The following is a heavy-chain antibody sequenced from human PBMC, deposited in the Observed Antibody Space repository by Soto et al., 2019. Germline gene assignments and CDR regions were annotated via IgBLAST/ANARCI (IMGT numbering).Heavy chain of an antibody. CDR3: ARTRARGSSGYTYYYYYGMDV. CDR2: IYYSGST. D-gene: IGHD3-22*01. CDR1: GGSISSYY. V-gene: IGHV4-59*12. Sequence: SETLSLTCTVSGGSISSYYWSWIRQPPGKGLEWIGYIYYSGSTNYNPSLKSRVTISVDTSKNQFSLKLSSVTAADTAVYYCARTRARGSSGYTYYYYYGMDVWGQGTTVTVSS. J-gene: IGHJ6*02.